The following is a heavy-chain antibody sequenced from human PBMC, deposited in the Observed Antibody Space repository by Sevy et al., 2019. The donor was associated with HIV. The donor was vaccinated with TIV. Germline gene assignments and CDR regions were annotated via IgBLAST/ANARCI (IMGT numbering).Heavy chain of an antibody. CDR2: LSFGCGKI. Sequence: GGSLRLSCAASGFAFHDYSMSWFRQAPGKGLEWVATLSFGCGKINYADSVKGRFTISRDNSKNSFYLQMDNLRVEDTALYYCAREGCSRPHDYWGQGTRVTVSS. D-gene: IGHD2-2*01. CDR3: AREGCSRPHDY. J-gene: IGHJ4*02. V-gene: IGHV3-23*01. CDR1: GFAFHDYS.